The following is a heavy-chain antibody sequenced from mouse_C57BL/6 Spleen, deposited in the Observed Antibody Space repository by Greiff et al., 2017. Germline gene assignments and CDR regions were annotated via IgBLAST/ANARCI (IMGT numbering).Heavy chain of an antibody. CDR1: GFSLTSYG. J-gene: IGHJ2*01. CDR3: ATITTVPDY. D-gene: IGHD1-1*01. CDR2: IWSGGST. V-gene: IGHV2-2*01. Sequence: VKLQESGPGLVQPSQSLSITCTVSGFSLTSYGVHWVRQSPGKGLEWLGVIWSGGSTDYNAAFISRLSISKDNSKSQVFFKMNSLQADDTAIYYCATITTVPDYWGQGTTLTVSS.